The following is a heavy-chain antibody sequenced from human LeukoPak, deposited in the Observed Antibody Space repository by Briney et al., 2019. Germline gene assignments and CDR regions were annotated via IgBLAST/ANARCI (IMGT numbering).Heavy chain of an antibody. CDR2: VHLDGRT. Sequence: SETLSLTCDVSGGSVTSTNWWTWVRQPPGKGLEWIGEVHLDGRTNYNPSLKSRLIMSLDLPENHLSLKLTPVTAADTAVYYCAREGGFYRPLDHSGQGTLVTVSS. J-gene: IGHJ4*02. V-gene: IGHV4-4*02. CDR3: AREGGFYRPLDH. CDR1: GGSVTSTNW. D-gene: IGHD3-3*01.